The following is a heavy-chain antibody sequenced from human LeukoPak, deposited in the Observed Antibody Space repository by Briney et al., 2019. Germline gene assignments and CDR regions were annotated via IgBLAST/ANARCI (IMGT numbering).Heavy chain of an antibody. CDR1: GFTFSSYA. D-gene: IGHD3-10*01. Sequence: PGGSLRLSCAASGFTFSSYAMHWVRQAPGKGLEWVAVISYDGSNKYYADSVKGRFTISRDNSKNTLYLQMNSLRAEDTAVYYCARVTVSRPSYGSGSYSDYWGQGTLVTVSS. CDR2: ISYDGSNK. CDR3: ARVTVSRPSYGSGSYSDY. V-gene: IGHV3-30-3*01. J-gene: IGHJ4*02.